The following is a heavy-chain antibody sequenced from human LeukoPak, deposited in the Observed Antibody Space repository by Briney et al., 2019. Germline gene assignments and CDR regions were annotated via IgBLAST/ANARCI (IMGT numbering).Heavy chain of an antibody. CDR3: AKVEADYYGSGRDFDY. Sequence: GGSLRLSCAASGFTFSSYAMSWVRQAPGKGLEWVSAISGSGGSTYYADSVKGRFPISRDNSKNTLYLQMNSLRAEATAGYYCAKVEADYYGSGRDFDYWGQGTLVTVSS. CDR2: ISGSGGST. D-gene: IGHD3-10*01. V-gene: IGHV3-23*01. CDR1: GFTFSSYA. J-gene: IGHJ4*02.